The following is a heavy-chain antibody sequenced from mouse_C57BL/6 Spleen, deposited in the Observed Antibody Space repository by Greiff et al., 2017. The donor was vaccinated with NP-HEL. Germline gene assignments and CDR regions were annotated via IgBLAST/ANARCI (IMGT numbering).Heavy chain of an antibody. CDR3: ARWGYYYDEGNAY. Sequence: QVQLKQSGPELVKPGASVKISCKASGYAFSSSWMNWVKQRPGKGLEWIGRIYPGDGDTNYNGKFKGKATLTADKSSSTAYMQLSSLTSEDSAVYFCARWGYYYDEGNAYWGQGTLVTVSA. J-gene: IGHJ3*01. V-gene: IGHV1-82*01. CDR1: GYAFSSSW. CDR2: IYPGDGDT. D-gene: IGHD2-4*01.